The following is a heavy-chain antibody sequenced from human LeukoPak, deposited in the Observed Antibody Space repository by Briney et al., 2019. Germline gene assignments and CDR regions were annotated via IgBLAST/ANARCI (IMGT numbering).Heavy chain of an antibody. D-gene: IGHD3-10*01. V-gene: IGHV3-23*01. CDR1: GFTFSSYA. J-gene: IGHJ4*02. CDR3: AKSYGSGSSSPFDY. CDR2: ISGSGGST. Sequence: PGGSLRLSCAASGFTFSSYAMSWVRQAPGRGLEWVSAISGSGGSTYYADSVKGRFTISRDNSKNTLYLQMNSLRAEDTAVYYCAKSYGSGSSSPFDYWGQGTLVTVSS.